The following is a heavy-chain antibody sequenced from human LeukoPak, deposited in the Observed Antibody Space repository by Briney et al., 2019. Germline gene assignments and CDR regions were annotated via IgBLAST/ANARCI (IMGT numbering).Heavy chain of an antibody. V-gene: IGHV3-30*03. D-gene: IGHD2-2*01. CDR2: ISYDGSNK. Sequence: GGSLRLSCAASGFTFSSYGMHWVRQAPGKGLEWVAVISYDGSNKYYADSVKGRFTISRDNSKNTLYLQMNSLRAEDTAVYYCARVTIVVVPAAIDLLDYWGQGTLVTVSS. J-gene: IGHJ4*02. CDR3: ARVTIVVVPAAIDLLDY. CDR1: GFTFSSYG.